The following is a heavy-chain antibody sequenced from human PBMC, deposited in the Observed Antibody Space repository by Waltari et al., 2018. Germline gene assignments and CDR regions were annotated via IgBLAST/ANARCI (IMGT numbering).Heavy chain of an antibody. CDR1: GDSISSTSFY. V-gene: IGHV4-39*07. CDR3: ARVSSWRGSTRDYYYMDV. J-gene: IGHJ6*03. Sequence: QIKLQESGPGLVKPSETLSLTCSVSGDSISSTSFYWGWIRQAPGKGLEWIGNIYYSGETYYIPSLKSRVTISVDTSKDQFSLRLHSVTAADTAVYFCARVSSWRGSTRDYYYMDVWGKGTSVIISS. D-gene: IGHD3-3*01. CDR2: IYYSGET.